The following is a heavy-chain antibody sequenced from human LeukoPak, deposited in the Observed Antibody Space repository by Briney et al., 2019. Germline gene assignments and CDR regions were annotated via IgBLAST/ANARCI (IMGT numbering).Heavy chain of an antibody. V-gene: IGHV4-34*01. D-gene: IGHD6-19*01. J-gene: IGHJ6*02. CDR1: GGPFSGYY. Sequence: PSETLSLTCDVLGGPFSGYYWSWIRQPPGRRLEWLGEISQFGSTDYNPSLKSRVTISVDTSRGRFSLKVTSVTAADTAVYYCARVRGIAVAGTGYGMDVWGQGTTVTVSS. CDR2: ISQFGST. CDR3: ARVRGIAVAGTGYGMDV.